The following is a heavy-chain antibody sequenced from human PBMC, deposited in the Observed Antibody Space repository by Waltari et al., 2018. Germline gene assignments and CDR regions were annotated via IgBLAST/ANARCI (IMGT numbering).Heavy chain of an antibody. CDR2: ITAAGRSR. D-gene: IGHD3-10*01. V-gene: IGHV3-23*01. J-gene: IGHJ2*01. CDR1: GFMFSIYP. Sequence: EGQLLESGGGLVQTGGSLRLSCAASGFMFSIYPMTWVRQAPGKGLEWVSTITAAGRSRNYADSVKGRFTISRDNSKNILDLQMNTLRAEYTAVYFCAKADFGNPYWFFDLWGRGTLLTVSS. CDR3: AKADFGNPYWFFDL.